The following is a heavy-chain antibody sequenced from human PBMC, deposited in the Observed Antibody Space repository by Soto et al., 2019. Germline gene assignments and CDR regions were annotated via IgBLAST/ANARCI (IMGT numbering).Heavy chain of an antibody. CDR3: ARENVTIFGVVIMSYYYGMDV. V-gene: IGHV3-48*03. Sequence: PGGSLRLSCAASGFTFSSYEMNWVRQAPGKGLEWVSYISSSGSTIYYADSVKGRFTISRDNAKNSLYLQMNSLRAEDTAVYYCARENVTIFGVVIMSYYYGMDVWGQGTTVTVS. CDR1: GFTFSSYE. CDR2: ISSSGSTI. D-gene: IGHD3-3*01. J-gene: IGHJ6*02.